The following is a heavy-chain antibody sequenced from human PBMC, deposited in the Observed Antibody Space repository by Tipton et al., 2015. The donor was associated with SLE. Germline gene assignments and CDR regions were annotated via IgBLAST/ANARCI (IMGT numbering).Heavy chain of an antibody. CDR3: ARGYYDFWSGFYNVGYYFDY. D-gene: IGHD3-3*01. Sequence: VQLVQSGAEVKKPGESLKISCKASGYSFTSYWIGWVRQVPGKGPDCMGIIYPDDSDTRYSPSFQGQVTISADKSNRIVSLLWSSLKASDTAMYYCARGYYDFWSGFYNVGYYFDYWGQGSLVAVSS. J-gene: IGHJ4*02. V-gene: IGHV5-51*03. CDR1: GYSFTSYW. CDR2: IYPDDSDT.